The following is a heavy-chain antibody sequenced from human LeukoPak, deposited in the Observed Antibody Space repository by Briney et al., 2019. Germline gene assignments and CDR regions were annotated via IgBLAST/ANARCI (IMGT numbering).Heavy chain of an antibody. CDR1: GYTFTSYC. J-gene: IGHJ5*02. CDR2: INPSGGST. Sequence: ASVKVSCKASGYTFTSYCMHWVRQAPGQGLEWMGIINPSGGSTSYAQKFQGRVTMTRDTSTSTVYMELSSLRSEDTAVYYCARGGGWSSSWYSWFDPWGQGTLVTVSS. V-gene: IGHV1-46*01. D-gene: IGHD6-13*01. CDR3: ARGGGWSSSWYSWFDP.